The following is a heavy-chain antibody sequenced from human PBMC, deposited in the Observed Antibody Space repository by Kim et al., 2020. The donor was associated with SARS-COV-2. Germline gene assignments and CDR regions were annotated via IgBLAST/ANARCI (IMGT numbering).Heavy chain of an antibody. V-gene: IGHV4-34*01. CDR2: INHSGST. CDR3: ARENVGSSSYDY. CDR1: GGSFSGYY. Sequence: SETLSLTCAVYGGSFSGYYWSWIRQPQGKGLEWIGEINHSGSTNYNPSLNSRVTISVDTSKNQFSLKLSSVTAADTAVYYCARENVGSSSYDYWGQVTLVTVSS. D-gene: IGHD6-13*01. J-gene: IGHJ4*02.